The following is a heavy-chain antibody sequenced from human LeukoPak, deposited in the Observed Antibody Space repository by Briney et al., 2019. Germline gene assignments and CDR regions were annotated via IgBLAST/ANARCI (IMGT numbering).Heavy chain of an antibody. J-gene: IGHJ4*02. D-gene: IGHD3-10*01. CDR1: GGSISSYY. Sequence: SETLSLTCTVSGGSISSYYWSWIRQPAGKGLEWIGRIYTSGSINYNPSLKSRVTMSVDTSKNQFSLKLSSVTAADTAVYYCVKGGPMVRGLKGLDYWGQGTLVTVSS. V-gene: IGHV4-4*07. CDR2: IYTSGSI. CDR3: VKGGPMVRGLKGLDY.